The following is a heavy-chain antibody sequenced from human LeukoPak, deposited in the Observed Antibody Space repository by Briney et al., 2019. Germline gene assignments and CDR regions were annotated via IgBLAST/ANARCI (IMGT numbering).Heavy chain of an antibody. D-gene: IGHD3-16*02. CDR2: IHPSTGHP. V-gene: IGHV7-4-1*02. Sequence: ASVKVSCKASGYSFTNYAMNWVRQAPGQGLEFMGWIHPSTGHPSYAQGFSGRFVFSLDTSVTTTYLQISDLKADDAAVYFCARALDLGGLSLPDYWGQGTLVTVSS. J-gene: IGHJ4*02. CDR1: GYSFTNYA. CDR3: ARALDLGGLSLPDY.